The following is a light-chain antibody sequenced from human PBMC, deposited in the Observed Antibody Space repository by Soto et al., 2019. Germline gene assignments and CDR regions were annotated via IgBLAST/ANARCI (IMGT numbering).Light chain of an antibody. CDR3: SSYTSSSTLYV. CDR1: SSDVGGYNY. J-gene: IGLJ1*01. CDR2: DVS. V-gene: IGLV2-14*01. Sequence: QSVLTQPASVSGSPGQSITISCTETSSDVGGYNYVSWYQQHPGKAPKLMIYDVSNRPSGVSNRFSGSKSGNTASLTISGLQAEDEADYYCSSYTSSSTLYVFGTGTKVNVL.